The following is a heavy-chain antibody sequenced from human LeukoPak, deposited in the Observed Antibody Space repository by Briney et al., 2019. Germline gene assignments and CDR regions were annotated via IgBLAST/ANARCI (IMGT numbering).Heavy chain of an antibody. CDR3: ARFSRITWGDWGDAFDV. J-gene: IGHJ3*01. D-gene: IGHD2-21*02. V-gene: IGHV4-34*01. Sequence: SETLSLMCSVYGGSFSDYFWSWIRQSPGKGLEWIGEIDDGGNTNYNPSLMSRVIVAMEKSKKQFSLVMRSVTAADTAIYYCARFSRITWGDWGDAFDVRGQGATVIVSS. CDR2: IDDGGNT. CDR1: GGSFSDYF.